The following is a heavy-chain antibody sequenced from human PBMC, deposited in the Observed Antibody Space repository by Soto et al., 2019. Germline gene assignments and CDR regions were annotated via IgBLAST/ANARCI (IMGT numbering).Heavy chain of an antibody. CDR3: AKKGGEGDYLVSLNYYYYGMDV. Sequence: GGSLRLSCAASGFTFSSYAMSWVRQAPGKGLEWVSAISGSGGSTYYADSVKGRFTISRDNSKNTLYLQMNSLRAEDTAVYYCAKKGGEGDYLVSLNYYYYGMDVWGQGTTVTVSS. J-gene: IGHJ6*02. D-gene: IGHD4-17*01. CDR2: ISGSGGST. V-gene: IGHV3-23*01. CDR1: GFTFSSYA.